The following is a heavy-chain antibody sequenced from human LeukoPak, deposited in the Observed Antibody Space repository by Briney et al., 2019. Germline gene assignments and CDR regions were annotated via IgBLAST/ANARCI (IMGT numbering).Heavy chain of an antibody. CDR2: IYYSGST. J-gene: IGHJ4*02. D-gene: IGHD5-18*01. CDR1: GGSISSYY. V-gene: IGHV4-59*12. Sequence: PSETLSLTCTVSGGSISSYYWSWIRQPPGKGLEWIGSIYYSGSTYYNPSLKSRVTISVDTSKNQFSLKLSSVTAADTAVYYCAREGLPGPYFDYWGQGTLVTVSS. CDR3: AREGLPGPYFDY.